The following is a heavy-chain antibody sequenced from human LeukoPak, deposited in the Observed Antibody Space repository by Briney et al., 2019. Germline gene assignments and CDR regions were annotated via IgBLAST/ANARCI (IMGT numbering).Heavy chain of an antibody. J-gene: IGHJ6*02. CDR1: GGSLSSGGYY. CDR3: ARVLQPSTYHYGMDV. CDR2: IYSGGNT. D-gene: IGHD3-10*01. Sequence: SQTLSLTCTVSGGSLSSGGYYWNWIRQHPGKGLEWIGYIYSGGNTYYNPPLKSRVSMSVDTSKNQFSLKLSSVTAADTAVYYCARVLQPSTYHYGMDVWGQGTTVTVSS. V-gene: IGHV4-31*03.